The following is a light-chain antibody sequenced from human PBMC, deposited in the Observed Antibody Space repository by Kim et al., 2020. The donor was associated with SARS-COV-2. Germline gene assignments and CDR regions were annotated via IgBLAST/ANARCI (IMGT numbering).Light chain of an antibody. V-gene: IGKV2-30*01. Sequence: ATISCSSSQSLVYSDGNTYLAWFQQRPGQSPRRLIYKVSNRDSGVPDRFSGSGSGTDFTLQISRVQAEDVAVYYCMQGTHWPFTFGPGTKVDIK. CDR3: MQGTHWPFT. CDR1: QSLVYSDGNTY. CDR2: KVS. J-gene: IGKJ3*01.